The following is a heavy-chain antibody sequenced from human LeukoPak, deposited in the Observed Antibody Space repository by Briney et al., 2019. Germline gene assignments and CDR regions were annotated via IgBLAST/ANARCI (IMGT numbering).Heavy chain of an antibody. Sequence: PGGSPRLSCVASGFTFSSYGMHWVRQAPGKGLEWVAVISYDGSNKYYADFVKGRFTISRDNSKNTLYLQMNSLRAEDTAVYYCAKDPRGYSYGRFDYWGQGTLVTVSS. V-gene: IGHV3-30*18. D-gene: IGHD5-18*01. CDR3: AKDPRGYSYGRFDY. CDR2: ISYDGSNK. J-gene: IGHJ4*02. CDR1: GFTFSSYG.